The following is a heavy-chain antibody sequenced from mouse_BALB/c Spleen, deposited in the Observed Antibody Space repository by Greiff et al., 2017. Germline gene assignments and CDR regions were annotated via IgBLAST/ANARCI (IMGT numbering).Heavy chain of an antibody. D-gene: IGHD3-1*01. Sequence: QVQLQQPGAELVKPGASVKLSCKASGYTFTSYWMHWVKQRPGQGLEWIGEINPSNGRTNYNEKFKSKATLTVDKSSSPAYMQLSSLTAEDSAVYYGASRRALGLRGDLDYWGQGTTLTVSS. CDR2: INPSNGRT. CDR1: GYTFTSYW. J-gene: IGHJ2*01. V-gene: IGHV1S81*02. CDR3: ASRRALGLRGDLDY.